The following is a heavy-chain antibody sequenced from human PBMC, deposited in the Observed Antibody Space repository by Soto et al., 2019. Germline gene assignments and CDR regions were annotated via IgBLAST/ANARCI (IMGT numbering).Heavy chain of an antibody. D-gene: IGHD3-3*01. CDR2: ISTDNGNT. V-gene: IGHV1-18*01. CDR3: ARDQGITTFGVYSMYYYGMDV. CDR1: GYTFTSSG. J-gene: IGHJ6*02. Sequence: QVQLVQSGAEVKKPGASVKVSCKASGYTFTSSGISWVRQAPGQGLEWTGWISTDNGNTNYVQHLQGRVSMTTVTSTSTAYMDLRSLRSDDTAVYYCARDQGITTFGVYSMYYYGMDVWGQGTTVTVS.